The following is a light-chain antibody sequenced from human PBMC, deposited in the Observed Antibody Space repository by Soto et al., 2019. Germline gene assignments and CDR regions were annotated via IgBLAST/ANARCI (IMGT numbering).Light chain of an antibody. CDR1: QSVGSY. Sequence: EIVLTQSPGTLSLSPGERATLSCRASQSVGSYLAWYQQKPGQGPRLLIYGASSRATGIPDRFSGSGSGTDFTLTIRRLEPEDFAVYYCQQYGSSRTFGQGTKLDIK. V-gene: IGKV3-20*01. CDR3: QQYGSSRT. J-gene: IGKJ1*01. CDR2: GAS.